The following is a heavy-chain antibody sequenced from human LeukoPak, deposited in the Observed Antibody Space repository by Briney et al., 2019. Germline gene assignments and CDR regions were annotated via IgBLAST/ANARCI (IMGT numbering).Heavy chain of an antibody. CDR2: ISAYNGNT. J-gene: IGHJ6*04. V-gene: IGHV1-18*01. CDR3: ARDRLWFEESPPVDV. D-gene: IGHD3-10*01. CDR1: GYTFTSYG. Sequence: ASVKVSFKASGYTFTSYGISWVRQAPGQGLEWMGWISAYNGNTNYAQKLQGRVTMTTDTSTSTAYMELRSLRSDDTAVYYCARDRLWFEESPPVDVWGKGTTVTVSP.